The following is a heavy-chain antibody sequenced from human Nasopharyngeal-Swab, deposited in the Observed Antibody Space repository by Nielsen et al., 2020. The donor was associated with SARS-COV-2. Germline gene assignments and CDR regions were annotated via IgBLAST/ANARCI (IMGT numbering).Heavy chain of an antibody. CDR2: IKQDGSEK. Sequence: GESLKISCAASGFTFSSYWMSWVRQAPGKGLEWVANIKQDGSEKYYVDSVKGRFTISRDNAKNSLYLQMNSLRAEDTAVYYCARIGFPGWDYWGQGTPVTVSS. V-gene: IGHV3-7*01. D-gene: IGHD2-15*01. CDR1: GFTFSSYW. J-gene: IGHJ4*02. CDR3: ARIGFPGWDY.